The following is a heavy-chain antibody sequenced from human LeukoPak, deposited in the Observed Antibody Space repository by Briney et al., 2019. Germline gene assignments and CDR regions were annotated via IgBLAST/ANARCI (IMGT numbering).Heavy chain of an antibody. CDR3: ARDPLEYTYGIYIDC. V-gene: IGHV3-30*04. CDR2: TSHDGSKK. J-gene: IGHJ4*02. CDR1: GFTFSKYA. Sequence: GGSLRLSCAASGFTFSKYAMHWVRQAPGKGLEWVAITSHDGSKKYYAGSVRGRFTVSRDNSKNTLYLQMNSLRTEDTAVYYCARDPLEYTYGIYIDCWGQGTLVTVSS. D-gene: IGHD5-18*01.